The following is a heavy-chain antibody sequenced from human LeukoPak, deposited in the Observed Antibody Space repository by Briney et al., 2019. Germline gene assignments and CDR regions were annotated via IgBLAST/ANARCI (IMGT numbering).Heavy chain of an antibody. V-gene: IGHV4-38-2*02. CDR3: GRDRSGGYSVDY. D-gene: IGHD1-26*01. Sequence: PSETLSLTCAVSGYSISSGYYWGWIRQPPGKGLEWIASMYHSGSTYYNPSLQSRVTLSADTSKNQFSLKMSSATAADTAVYYCGRDRSGGYSVDYWGQGTLVTVS. J-gene: IGHJ4*02. CDR2: MYHSGST. CDR1: GYSISSGYY.